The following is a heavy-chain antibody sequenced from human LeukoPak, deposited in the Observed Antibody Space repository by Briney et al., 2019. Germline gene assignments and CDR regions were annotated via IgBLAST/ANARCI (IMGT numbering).Heavy chain of an antibody. CDR1: GFMFSAYA. Sequence: GGSLRLSCAASGFMFSAYAMNWVRQAPGKGLEWISYISSSSSNIYYADSVKGRFTISRDSSKNTVYLQMNSLRDEDTAVYYCARGPPFDPWGQGTLVTVSS. CDR3: ARGPPFDP. J-gene: IGHJ5*02. CDR2: ISSSSSNI. V-gene: IGHV3-48*02.